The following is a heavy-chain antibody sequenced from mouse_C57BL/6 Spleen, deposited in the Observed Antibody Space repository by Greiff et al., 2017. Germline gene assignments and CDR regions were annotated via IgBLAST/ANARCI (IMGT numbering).Heavy chain of an antibody. D-gene: IGHD1-1*01. CDR2: IYPGSGST. Sequence: QVQLQQPGAELVKPGASVKMSCKASGYTFTSYWITWVKQRPGQGLEWIGDIYPGSGSTNYNEKFKSKATLTVDTSSSTAYMQLSSLTSEDSAVYYGARSRAVVATNFDYWGQGTTLTVSA. CDR3: ARSRAVVATNFDY. J-gene: IGHJ2*01. CDR1: GYTFTSYW. V-gene: IGHV1-55*01.